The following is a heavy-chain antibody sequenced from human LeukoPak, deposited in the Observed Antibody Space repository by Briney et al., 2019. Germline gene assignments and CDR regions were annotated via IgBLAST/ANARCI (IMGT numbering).Heavy chain of an antibody. V-gene: IGHV3-23*01. D-gene: IGHD3-22*01. CDR2: MCGTAGCT. CDR3: AKDRPNFHENSGHYYRRDGDS. CDR1: GFTVDDYA. Sequence: GGSLRLSCAASGFTVDDYAMHWVRQAPGKGLEWVASMCGTAGCTFYPASVKGRFTISRDNSKNVLYLRMNSLTAEDTAIYYCAKDRPNFHENSGHYYRRDGDSWGQGTLVTVSS. J-gene: IGHJ5*01.